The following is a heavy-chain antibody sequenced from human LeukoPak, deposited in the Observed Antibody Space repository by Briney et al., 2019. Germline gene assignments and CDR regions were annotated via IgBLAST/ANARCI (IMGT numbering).Heavy chain of an antibody. CDR1: GYTFTSYG. V-gene: IGHV1-18*01. CDR2: ISAYNGNT. Sequence: ASVKVSCKASGYTFTSYGISWVRQAPGQGLEWMGWISAYNGNTNYAQKLQGRVTMTTDTSTSTAYMELRSLRSDDTAVYYCARGTPRYYDFWSGYRGYYGMDVWGQGTTVTVSS. CDR3: ARGTPRYYDFWSGYRGYYGMDV. J-gene: IGHJ6*02. D-gene: IGHD3-3*01.